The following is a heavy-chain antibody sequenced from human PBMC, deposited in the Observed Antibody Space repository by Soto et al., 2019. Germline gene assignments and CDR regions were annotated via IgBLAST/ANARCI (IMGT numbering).Heavy chain of an antibody. Sequence: PGGSLRLSCAASVFTVSSNYMSWVRQAPGKGLEWVSVIYSGGSTYYADSVKGRFTISRDNPKNTLYLQMNSLRAEDTAVYYCARDRLRGSGWTDYYYYGMDVWGQGTTVTVSS. CDR2: IYSGGST. V-gene: IGHV3-53*01. D-gene: IGHD6-19*01. J-gene: IGHJ6*02. CDR1: VFTVSSNY. CDR3: ARDRLRGSGWTDYYYYGMDV.